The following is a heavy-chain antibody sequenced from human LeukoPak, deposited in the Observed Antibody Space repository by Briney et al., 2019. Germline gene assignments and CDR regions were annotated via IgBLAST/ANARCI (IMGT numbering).Heavy chain of an antibody. Sequence: GRSLRLSCAASGFTFSSYAMHWVRQAPGKGLEWVAVISYDGSNKYYADSVKGRFTISRDNSKNTLYLQMNSLRAEDTAVYYCARGGLAYYYDSSGLSTFDYWGQGTLVTVSS. V-gene: IGHV3-30-3*01. J-gene: IGHJ4*02. CDR2: ISYDGSNK. CDR1: GFTFSSYA. D-gene: IGHD3-22*01. CDR3: ARGGLAYYYDSSGLSTFDY.